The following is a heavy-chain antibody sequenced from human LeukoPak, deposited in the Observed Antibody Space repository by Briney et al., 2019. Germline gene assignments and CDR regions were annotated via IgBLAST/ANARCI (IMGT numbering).Heavy chain of an antibody. CDR3: AKDITTMIVAVSSFDY. J-gene: IGHJ4*02. CDR1: GFTFSSYA. Sequence: GGSLRLSCAASGFTFSSYAMSWVRQAPGKGLEWVSAISGSGGSTYYADSVKGRFTISRDNSKNTLYLQMNSLRAEDTAVYYCAKDITTMIVAVSSFDYWGQGTLVTVSS. CDR2: ISGSGGST. D-gene: IGHD3-22*01. V-gene: IGHV3-23*01.